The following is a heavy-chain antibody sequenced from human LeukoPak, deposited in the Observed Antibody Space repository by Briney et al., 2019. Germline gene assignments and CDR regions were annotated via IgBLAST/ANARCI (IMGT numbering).Heavy chain of an antibody. D-gene: IGHD5-12*01. J-gene: IGHJ6*02. CDR1: GYTFTTYG. V-gene: IGHV1-18*01. Sequence: ASVKVSFKASGYTFTTYGISWVRQAPGQGLEWMGWINPYNGNTNYAQKLQGRVTMTTDTSTSTAYMELRSLRSDDTAVYYCARVMHWDIVMARGRGMDVWGQGTTVTVSS. CDR3: ARVMHWDIVMARGRGMDV. CDR2: INPYNGNT.